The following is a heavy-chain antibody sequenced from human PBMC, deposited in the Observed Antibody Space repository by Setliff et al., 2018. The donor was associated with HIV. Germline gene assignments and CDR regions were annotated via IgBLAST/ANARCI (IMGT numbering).Heavy chain of an antibody. Sequence: PSETLSLTCAVYGGSFRGYYWSWIRQPPGKGLEWIGEINHSGSTNYNPSLKSRVTISVDTSKSQFSLQLSSVTAADTALYYCARGSDYIGGNYRFPFDYGGQGTLVTVSS. J-gene: IGHJ4*02. D-gene: IGHD3-16*02. V-gene: IGHV4-34*01. CDR2: INHSGST. CDR3: ARGSDYIGGNYRFPFDY. CDR1: GGSFRGYY.